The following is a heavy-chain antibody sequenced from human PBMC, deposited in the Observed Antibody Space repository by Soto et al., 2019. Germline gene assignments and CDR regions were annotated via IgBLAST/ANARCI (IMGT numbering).Heavy chain of an antibody. CDR1: GFTFSDYY. D-gene: IGHD2-15*01. V-gene: IGHV3-11*01. CDR3: ARVGDIVVVVAAPYDAFDI. J-gene: IGHJ3*02. CDR2: ISSSGSTI. Sequence: PGGSLRLSCAASGFTFSDYYMSWIRQAPGKGLEWVSYISSSGSTIYYADSVKGRSTISRDNAKNSLYLQMNSLRAEDTAVYYCARVGDIVVVVAAPYDAFDIWGQGTMVTVSS.